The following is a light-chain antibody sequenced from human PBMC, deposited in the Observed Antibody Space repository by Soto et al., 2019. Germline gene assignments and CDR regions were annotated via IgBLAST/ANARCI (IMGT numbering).Light chain of an antibody. V-gene: IGKV4-1*01. CDR2: WSS. Sequence: DTVMTQSPDSLAVSLGERATINCKSSQSVLYSSNAKNYLAWYQQKPGQPPKLLIYWSSTRESGVPERFSGSGSGTDFTLTISSLQAEDVAGYYCKQYYSIPLTFGGGTKVEIK. J-gene: IGKJ4*01. CDR1: QSVLYSSNAKNY. CDR3: KQYYSIPLT.